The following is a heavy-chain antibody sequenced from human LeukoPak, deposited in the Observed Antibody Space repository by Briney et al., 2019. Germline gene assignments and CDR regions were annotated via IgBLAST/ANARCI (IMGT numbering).Heavy chain of an antibody. CDR3: ARDRLGSDLFDL. J-gene: IGHJ2*01. CDR2: TLYRSQWYN. D-gene: IGHD3-16*01. Sequence: SQTLSLTCAISGDSVSYNVAAWNWIRQSPSRGLEWLGRTLYRSQWYNDYAESVKSRITINPDTSKNQFTLQLKSVTPEDTAVYYCARDRLGSDLFDLWGRGTLVTVSS. CDR1: GDSVSYNVAA. V-gene: IGHV6-1*01.